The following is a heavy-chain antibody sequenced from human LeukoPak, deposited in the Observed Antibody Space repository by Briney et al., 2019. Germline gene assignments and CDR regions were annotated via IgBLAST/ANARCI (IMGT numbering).Heavy chain of an antibody. D-gene: IGHD5-24*01. Sequence: KPSETLSRTCTVSGGSISSYYWSWLRQPPGKGLEWMGYIYYSGSTNYNPSLKSRVTISVDTSKNQFSLKLSSVTAADTAVYYCARGGKEMATITTFDYWGQGTLVTVSS. CDR2: IYYSGST. J-gene: IGHJ4*02. CDR3: ARGGKEMATITTFDY. CDR1: GGSISSYY. V-gene: IGHV4-59*01.